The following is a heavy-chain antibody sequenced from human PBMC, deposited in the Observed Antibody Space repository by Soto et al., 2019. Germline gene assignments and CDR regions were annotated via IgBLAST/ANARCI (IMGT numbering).Heavy chain of an antibody. CDR1: GGTFSSYA. CDR2: IIPILGIA. CDR3: ATAGPHMTTVTYATEGAFDI. V-gene: IGHV1-69*04. Sequence: ASVKVSCKASGGTFSSYAISWVRQAPGQGLEWMGRIIPILGIANYAQKFQGRVTITADKSTSTAYMELSSLRSEDTAVYYCATAGPHMTTVTYATEGAFDIWGQGTMVTVSS. J-gene: IGHJ3*02. D-gene: IGHD4-17*01.